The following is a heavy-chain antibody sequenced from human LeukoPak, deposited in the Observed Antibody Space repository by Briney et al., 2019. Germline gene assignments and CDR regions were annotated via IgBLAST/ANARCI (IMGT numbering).Heavy chain of an antibody. CDR3: ARVNYDFWRLKNWFDP. CDR2: IYYSGST. D-gene: IGHD3-3*01. CDR1: GGSISSYY. Sequence: PSETLSLTCTVSGGSISSYYWSWIRQPPGKGLEWIGYIYYSGSTNYNPSLKSRVTISVDTSKNQFSLKLSSVTAADTAVYYCARVNYDFWRLKNWFDPWGQGTLVTVSS. V-gene: IGHV4-59*12. J-gene: IGHJ5*02.